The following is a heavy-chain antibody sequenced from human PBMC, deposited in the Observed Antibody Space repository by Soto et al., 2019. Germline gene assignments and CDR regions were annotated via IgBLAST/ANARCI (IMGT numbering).Heavy chain of an antibody. D-gene: IGHD6-19*01. CDR2: ISYDGSNI. CDR3: ARDARAVAANFFDY. CDR1: GFSFTNYA. V-gene: IGHV3-30*04. Sequence: QVQLVESGGGVVQPGRSLRLSCAASGFSFTNYAMHWVRQSPGKGLEWVAVISYDGSNIYYADSVKGRFIISRDSSKNILYLQMNSLRAEDTAFYYCARDARAVAANFFDYWGQGALVTV. J-gene: IGHJ4*02.